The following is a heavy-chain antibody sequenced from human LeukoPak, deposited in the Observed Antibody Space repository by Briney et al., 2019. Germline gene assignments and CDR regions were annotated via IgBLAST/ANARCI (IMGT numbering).Heavy chain of an antibody. CDR1: GASISSYY. Sequence: SETLSLTCTVSGASISSYYWSWIRQPPGKGLEWIGYIYYSGSTKYNPSLKSRVTISLDTSKNQFSLKPSSVTAVDTAVYYCAVGYNYGYLDYWGQGTLVTVSS. V-gene: IGHV4-59*01. J-gene: IGHJ4*02. D-gene: IGHD5-18*01. CDR3: AVGYNYGYLDY. CDR2: IYYSGST.